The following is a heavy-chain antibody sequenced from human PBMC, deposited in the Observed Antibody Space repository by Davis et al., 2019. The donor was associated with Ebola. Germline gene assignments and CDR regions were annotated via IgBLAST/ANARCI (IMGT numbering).Heavy chain of an antibody. V-gene: IGHV3-11*01. D-gene: IGHD3-22*01. J-gene: IGHJ4*02. CDR1: GFTFSDYY. CDR2: ISSSGSTI. CDR3: AKGTSSGYYYSNFDY. Sequence: GESLKISCAASGFTFSDYYMSWIRQAPGKGLEWVSYISSSGSTIYYADSVKGRFTISRDNAKNSLYLQMNSLRAEDTAVYYCAKGTSSGYYYSNFDYWGQGTLVTVSS.